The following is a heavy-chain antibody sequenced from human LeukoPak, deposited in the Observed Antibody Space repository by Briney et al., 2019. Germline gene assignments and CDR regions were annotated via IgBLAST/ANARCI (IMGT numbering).Heavy chain of an antibody. CDR2: IWYDGSSK. Sequence: GGSLRLSCAASGFTFSTYGMHWVRQAPGKGLEWVAVIWYDGSSKYYADSVKGRFTISRDNSKNTLYLQMNSLRAEDTAVYYCARGWLAPVSGWFDPWGQGTLVTVSS. D-gene: IGHD6-19*01. V-gene: IGHV3-33*08. CDR1: GFTFSTYG. J-gene: IGHJ5*02. CDR3: ARGWLAPVSGWFDP.